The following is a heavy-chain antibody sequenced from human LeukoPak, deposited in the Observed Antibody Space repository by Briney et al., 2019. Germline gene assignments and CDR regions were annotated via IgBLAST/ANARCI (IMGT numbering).Heavy chain of an antibody. Sequence: ASVKVSCKASGYTFSSYDINWVRQTTGQGLEWMGWMNPNSGNTGYAQKFQGRVTMTRDTSTSTVYMELSSLRSEDTAVYYCASEGTTAGGAFDIWGQGTMVTVSS. CDR3: ASEGTTAGGAFDI. J-gene: IGHJ3*02. CDR1: GYTFSSYD. V-gene: IGHV1-8*01. D-gene: IGHD1-14*01. CDR2: MNPNSGNT.